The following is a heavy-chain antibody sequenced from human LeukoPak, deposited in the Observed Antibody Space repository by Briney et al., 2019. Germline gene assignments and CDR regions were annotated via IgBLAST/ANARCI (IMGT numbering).Heavy chain of an antibody. CDR1: GFTVSSNY. V-gene: IGHV3-53*01. CDR3: AKEGLAQQLIHIDY. CDR2: IYSGGST. D-gene: IGHD6-13*01. Sequence: GGSLRLSCAASGFTVSSNYMSWVRQAPGKGLEWVSVIYSGGSTYYADSVKGRFTISRDNSKNTLYLQMNSLRDEDTAVYYCAKEGLAQQLIHIDYWGQGSLVTVSS. J-gene: IGHJ4*02.